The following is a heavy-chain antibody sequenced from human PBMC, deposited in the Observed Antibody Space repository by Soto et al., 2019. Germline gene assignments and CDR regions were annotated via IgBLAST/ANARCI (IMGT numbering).Heavy chain of an antibody. V-gene: IGHV3-23*01. CDR3: AKDREDYPSYFDD. Sequence: WGSLRLSCAASGFTFSSYAMSWVRQAPGKGLEWVSAISGSGGITYYEDSVKGRFTISRDNSKNTLYLQMNSLRAEDTAVYYCAKDREDYPSYFDDGGQGTLVPVSS. CDR2: ISGSGGIT. D-gene: IGHD4-17*01. J-gene: IGHJ4*02. CDR1: GFTFSSYA.